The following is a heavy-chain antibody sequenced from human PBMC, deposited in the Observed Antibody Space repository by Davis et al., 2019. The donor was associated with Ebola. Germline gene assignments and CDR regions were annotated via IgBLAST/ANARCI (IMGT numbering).Heavy chain of an antibody. CDR2: IIPIFGTA. Sequence: KVSCKASGGTFSSYAISWVRQAPGQGLEWMGGIIPIFGTANYAQKFQGRVTITADESTSTAYMELSSLRSEDTAVYYCARATDFWSGSQHFDYWGQGTLVTVSS. V-gene: IGHV1-69*01. CDR3: ARATDFWSGSQHFDY. D-gene: IGHD3-3*01. CDR1: GGTFSSYA. J-gene: IGHJ4*02.